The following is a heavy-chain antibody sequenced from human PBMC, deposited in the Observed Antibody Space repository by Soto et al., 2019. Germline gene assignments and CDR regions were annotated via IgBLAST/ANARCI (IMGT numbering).Heavy chain of an antibody. CDR2: ISYDGSNK. V-gene: IGHV3-30*18. Sequence: SGGSLRLSCAASGFTFSSYGMHWVRQAPGKGLEWVAVISYDGSNKYYADSVKGRFTISRDNSKNTLYLQMNSLRAEDTAVYYCANRAPLHLFDYWGQGTLVTVSS. CDR1: GFTFSSYG. J-gene: IGHJ4*02. CDR3: ANRAPLHLFDY. D-gene: IGHD3-16*02.